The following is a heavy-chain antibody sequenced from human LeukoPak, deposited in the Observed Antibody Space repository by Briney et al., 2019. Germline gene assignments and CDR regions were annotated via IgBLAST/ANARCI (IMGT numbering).Heavy chain of an antibody. D-gene: IGHD1-26*01. CDR1: GYTFTGYY. V-gene: IGHV1-2*02. CDR2: INPNSGGT. Sequence: VASVKVSCKASGYTFTGYYMHWVRQAPGQGLEWMGWINPNSGGTNYAQKLQGRVTMTRDTSISTAYMELSRLRSDDTAVYYCARVPVGAKPGHRYMDVWGKGTTVTVSS. J-gene: IGHJ6*03. CDR3: ARVPVGAKPGHRYMDV.